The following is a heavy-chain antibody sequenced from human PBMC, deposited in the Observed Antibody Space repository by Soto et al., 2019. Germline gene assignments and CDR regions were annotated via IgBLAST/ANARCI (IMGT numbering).Heavy chain of an antibody. CDR2: INLDGSEK. J-gene: IGHJ6*02. D-gene: IGHD5-18*01. Sequence: EVQLVESGGGLVQPGGSLRLSCAASGFTFRTYWLSWVRQVPGKGLEWVANINLDGSEKNYVDSVKGRFTISRDNAMNSLYLQMSSLRAEDTALYYCARDGSTSCYSYDYHGMDVWGQGTTVTVSS. CDR3: ARDGSTSCYSYDYHGMDV. V-gene: IGHV3-7*05. CDR1: GFTFRTYW.